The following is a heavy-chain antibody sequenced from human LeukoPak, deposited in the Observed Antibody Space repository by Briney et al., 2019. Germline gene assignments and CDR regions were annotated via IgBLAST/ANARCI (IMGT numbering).Heavy chain of an antibody. V-gene: IGHV3-21*01. CDR1: GFTFSSYA. CDR2: ISRSSSFR. Sequence: PGGSLRLSCAASGFTFSSYAMNWVRQAPGKGLEWVSGISRSSSFRYYADSVKGRFTISRDNAKNSLYLQMNGLRAEDTAVYYCARERVTRGSGSYFHDYWGQGTRVTVSS. CDR3: ARERVTRGSGSYFHDY. D-gene: IGHD1-26*01. J-gene: IGHJ4*02.